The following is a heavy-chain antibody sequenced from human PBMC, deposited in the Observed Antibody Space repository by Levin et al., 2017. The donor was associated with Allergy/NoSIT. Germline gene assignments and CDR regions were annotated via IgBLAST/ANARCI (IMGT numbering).Heavy chain of an antibody. Sequence: ASVKVSCKASGYTFTGYYMHWVRQAPGQGLEWMGWINPNSGGTNYAQKFQGRVTMTRDTSISTAYMELSRLRSDDTAVYYCATHNPTILEDFDYWGQGTLVTVSS. CDR3: ATHNPTILEDFDY. CDR2: INPNSGGT. D-gene: IGHD3-9*01. V-gene: IGHV1-2*02. J-gene: IGHJ4*02. CDR1: GYTFTGYY.